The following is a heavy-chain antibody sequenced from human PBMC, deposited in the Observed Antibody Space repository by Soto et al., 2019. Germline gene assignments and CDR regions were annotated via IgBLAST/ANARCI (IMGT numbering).Heavy chain of an antibody. CDR3: AKEATSGLYYFDY. CDR2: ISGSGGSP. V-gene: IGHV3-23*01. D-gene: IGHD6-19*01. Sequence: PGGSLRLSCAASGFTFSNYAMNWVRQAPGKGLEWVSTISGSGGSPYYADSVKGRFTISRDNSKNTLYLQMNSLRAGDSAIYYCAKEATSGLYYFDYWGQGTLVTVS. CDR1: GFTFSNYA. J-gene: IGHJ4*02.